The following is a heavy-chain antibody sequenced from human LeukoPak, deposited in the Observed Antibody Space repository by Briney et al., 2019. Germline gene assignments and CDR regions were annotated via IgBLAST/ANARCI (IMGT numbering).Heavy chain of an antibody. CDR3: AKVPNQGTYADYIDY. CDR1: GFTVSSNY. Sequence: GGSLRLSCAASGFTVSSNYMSWVRQAPGKGLEWVSVIYSGGSTYYADSVKGRFTISRDNSKNTLYLQVNSLRVEDTAVYYCAKVPNQGTYADYIDYWGQGTLVTVSS. D-gene: IGHD1-1*01. CDR2: IYSGGST. V-gene: IGHV3-66*01. J-gene: IGHJ4*02.